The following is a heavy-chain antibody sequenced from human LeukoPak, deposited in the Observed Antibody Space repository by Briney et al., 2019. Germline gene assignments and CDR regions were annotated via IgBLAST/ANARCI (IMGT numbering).Heavy chain of an antibody. CDR3: AAFRRDAFDV. J-gene: IGHJ3*01. CDR1: GDSVSSSSAA. Sequence: SQTLSLTCAISGDSVSSSSAAWNWIRQSPSRGLEWLGRTYYRSKWYNEYAVSVKSRITINPDTSNNQFSLRLSSVIPEDTAVYYCAAFRRDAFDVWGQGTMVTIS. V-gene: IGHV6-1*01. CDR2: TYYRSKWYN.